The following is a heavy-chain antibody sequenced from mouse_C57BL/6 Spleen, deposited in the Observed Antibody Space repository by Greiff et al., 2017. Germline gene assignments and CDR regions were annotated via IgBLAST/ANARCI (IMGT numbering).Heavy chain of an antibody. D-gene: IGHD1-1*01. CDR3: ARIPHYYGSSLYAMDY. Sequence: QVQLKQSGAELVKPGASVKMSCKASGYTFTSYWITWVKQRPGQGLEWIGDIYPGSGSTNYNEKFKSKATLTVDTSSSTAYMQLSSLTSEDSAVYYCARIPHYYGSSLYAMDYWGQGTSVTVSS. CDR1: GYTFTSYW. J-gene: IGHJ4*01. CDR2: IYPGSGST. V-gene: IGHV1-55*01.